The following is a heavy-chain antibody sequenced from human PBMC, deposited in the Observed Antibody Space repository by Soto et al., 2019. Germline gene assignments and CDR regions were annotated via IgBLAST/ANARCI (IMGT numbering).Heavy chain of an antibody. CDR2: IIPILGIA. V-gene: IGHV1-69*02. CDR3: ARAMAEGGAAAGTGYYGMEV. D-gene: IGHD6-13*01. CDR1: GGTFSIYT. J-gene: IGHJ6*02. Sequence: QVQLVQSGAEVTKPGSSVKVSCKASGGTFSIYTISWVRQAPGQGLEWMGRIIPILGIANDAQKFQGRVTITADKSTSTAYMELSSLRSEDTAVYSCARAMAEGGAAAGTGYYGMEVWGQRTTVTFSS.